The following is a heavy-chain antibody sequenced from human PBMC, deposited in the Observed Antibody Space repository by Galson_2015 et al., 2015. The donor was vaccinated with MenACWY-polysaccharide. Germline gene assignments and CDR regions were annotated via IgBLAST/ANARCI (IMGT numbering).Heavy chain of an antibody. CDR1: GFTFSSYW. J-gene: IGHJ3*02. D-gene: IGHD2-2*01. Sequence: SLRLSCAASGFTFSSYWMSWVRQAPGKGLEWVANIKQDGSEKYYVDSVKGRFTISRDNAKNSLYLQMNSLRAEDTAVYYCARDHQLLSDAFDIWGQGTMVTVSS. V-gene: IGHV3-7*01. CDR2: IKQDGSEK. CDR3: ARDHQLLSDAFDI.